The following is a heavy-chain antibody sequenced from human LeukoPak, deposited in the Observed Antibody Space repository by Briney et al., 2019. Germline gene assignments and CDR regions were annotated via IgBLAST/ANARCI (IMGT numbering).Heavy chain of an antibody. CDR2: ISYSGST. D-gene: IGHD6-6*01. Sequence: SETLSLTCRVSRGSITVYYWNWIRQSPGKGLEWIGSISYSGSTNYNPSLKSRVTISIDTSKNRFSLKVSSVIAADTAMYYCARGGSRSYTSSTLDYWGQGTLVTVSS. CDR1: RGSITVYY. CDR3: ARGGSRSYTSSTLDY. V-gene: IGHV4-59*12. J-gene: IGHJ4*02.